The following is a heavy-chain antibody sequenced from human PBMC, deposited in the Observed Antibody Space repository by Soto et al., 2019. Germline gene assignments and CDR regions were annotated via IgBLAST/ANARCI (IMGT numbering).Heavy chain of an antibody. V-gene: IGHV3-30*18. Sequence: QVQLVESGGGVVQPGRSLRLSCAASGFTFSSYGMHWVRQAPGKGLEWVAVISYDGSNKYYADSVKGRFTISRDNSKNTLYLQMNSLRAEDTAVYYCAKDTLLWFGDLLVNYGMDVWGQGTTVTVSS. J-gene: IGHJ6*02. CDR3: AKDTLLWFGDLLVNYGMDV. D-gene: IGHD3-10*01. CDR2: ISYDGSNK. CDR1: GFTFSSYG.